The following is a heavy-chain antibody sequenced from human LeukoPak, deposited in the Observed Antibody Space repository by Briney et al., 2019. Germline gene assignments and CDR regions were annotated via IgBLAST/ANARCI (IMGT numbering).Heavy chain of an antibody. J-gene: IGHJ4*02. Sequence: ASVKVSCKASGYTFTSYYMHWVRQAPGQGLEWMGIINPSGGSTSCAQKFQGRVTMTRDTSTSTVYMELSSLRSEDTAVYYCARRNSGSYHKRTFDYWGQGTLVTVSS. D-gene: IGHD1-26*01. V-gene: IGHV1-46*01. CDR3: ARRNSGSYHKRTFDY. CDR1: GYTFTSYY. CDR2: INPSGGST.